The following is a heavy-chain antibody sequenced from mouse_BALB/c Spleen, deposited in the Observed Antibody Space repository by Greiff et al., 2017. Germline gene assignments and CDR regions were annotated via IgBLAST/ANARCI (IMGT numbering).Heavy chain of an antibody. V-gene: IGHV2-6-4*01. CDR3: ASHGYFAMDY. CDR2: IWGGGST. CDR1: GFSLSRYS. Sequence: VNVVESGPGLVAPSQSLSITCTVSGFSLSRYSVHWVRQPPGKGLEWLGMIWGGGSTDYNSALKSRLSISKDNSKSQVFLKMNSLQTDDTAMYYCASHGYFAMDYWGQGTSVTVSS. J-gene: IGHJ4*01.